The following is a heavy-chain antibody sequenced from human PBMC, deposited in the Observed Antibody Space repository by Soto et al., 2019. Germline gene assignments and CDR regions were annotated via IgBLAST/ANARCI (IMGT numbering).Heavy chain of an antibody. CDR2: IIPIFGTA. Sequence: SVKVSCKASGGTFSSYAISWVRQAPGQGLEWMGGIIPIFGTANYAQKFQGRVTITADESTSTAYMELSSLRSEDTAVYYCATRRVGTLRYFDWLLFYFDYWGQG. J-gene: IGHJ4*02. CDR1: GGTFSSYA. V-gene: IGHV1-69*13. D-gene: IGHD3-9*01. CDR3: ATRRVGTLRYFDWLLFYFDY.